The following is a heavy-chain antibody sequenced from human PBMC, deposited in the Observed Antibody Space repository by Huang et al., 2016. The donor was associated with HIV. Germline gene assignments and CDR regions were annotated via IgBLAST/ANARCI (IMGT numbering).Heavy chain of an antibody. CDR1: GYTFTMYG. J-gene: IGHJ4*02. CDR2: SSGYNGNT. CDR3: ARDLWSYYDSGGYSPADY. D-gene: IGHD3-22*01. Sequence: QVQLVQSGAEVKKPGASVKVSCKTSGYTFTMYGINWVQQAPGQGLEWMGWSSGYNGNTNSAQKFQGRVTMTTDTSTTTAYLELRSLRSDDTAVYCCARDLWSYYDSGGYSPADYWGQGTLVTVSS. V-gene: IGHV1-18*01.